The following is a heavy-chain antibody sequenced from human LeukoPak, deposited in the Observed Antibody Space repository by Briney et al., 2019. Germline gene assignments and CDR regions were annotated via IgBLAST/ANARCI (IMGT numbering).Heavy chain of an antibody. J-gene: IGHJ4*02. CDR1: GYTFTSYG. Sequence: GASVKVSCKASGYTFTSYGISWVRQAPGQGLEWMGWISAYNGNTNYAQKLQGRVTMTTDTSTSTAYMELRSLRSGDTAVYYCARAGRVTAMGASDYWGQGTLVTVSS. CDR3: ARAGRVTAMGASDY. CDR2: ISAYNGNT. D-gene: IGHD2-21*02. V-gene: IGHV1-18*01.